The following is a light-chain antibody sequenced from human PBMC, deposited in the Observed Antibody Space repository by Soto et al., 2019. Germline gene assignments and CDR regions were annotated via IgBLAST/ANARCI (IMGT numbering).Light chain of an antibody. Sequence: EIVLTQSPGTLSLSPGERATLSCRASQSVSSSYLAWYKQKPGQDPRLLIYGASSMATGIPYRFSGSGSGTDFTLTISRLEPEDFAVYYCQQYGSSPYTFGQGTKLEIK. CDR2: GAS. V-gene: IGKV3-20*01. CDR3: QQYGSSPYT. CDR1: QSVSSSY. J-gene: IGKJ2*01.